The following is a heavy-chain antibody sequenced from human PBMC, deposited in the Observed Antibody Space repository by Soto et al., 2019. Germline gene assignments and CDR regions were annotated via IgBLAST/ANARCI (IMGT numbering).Heavy chain of an antibody. CDR2: IYYSGST. J-gene: IGHJ4*02. CDR1: GGSISSGDYY. CDR3: ARISGYISGRSHRPFDY. D-gene: IGHD5-12*01. V-gene: IGHV4-30-4*01. Sequence: SETLSLTCTVSGGSISSGDYYWSWIRQPPGKGLEWIGYIYYSGSTYYNPSLKSRVTISVDTSKNQFSLKLSSVTAADTAVYYCARISGYISGRSHRPFDYWGQGTLVTVSS.